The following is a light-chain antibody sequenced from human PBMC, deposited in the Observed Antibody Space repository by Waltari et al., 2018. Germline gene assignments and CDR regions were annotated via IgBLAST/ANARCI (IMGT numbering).Light chain of an antibody. CDR1: QVISDS. CDR3: QQYDITPWT. CDR2: VTS. V-gene: IGKV1-NL1*01. J-gene: IGKJ1*01. Sequence: DIQMTQSPSSLSASVGDRVTITCRASQVISDSLAWYQQKPVKAPKLLLYVTSRLEIGVPSMFSGSESDTDYTLTISSLQTEDFATYYCQQYDITPWTFGQGTKVEIK.